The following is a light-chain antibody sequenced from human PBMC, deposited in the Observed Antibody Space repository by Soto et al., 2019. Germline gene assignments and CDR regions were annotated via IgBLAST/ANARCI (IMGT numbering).Light chain of an antibody. CDR3: QHYKDWPPRVT. V-gene: IGKV3-15*01. CDR1: RSISSN. J-gene: IGKJ4*01. CDR2: GAS. Sequence: EIVMTQSPATLSVSPGKRATLSCSASRSISSNLAWYQQKPGQPPRLLIYGASTRATGIPARFSGSGSGTAFTLTISSLQSEDFAVYYCQHYKDWPPRVTFGGGTKVETK.